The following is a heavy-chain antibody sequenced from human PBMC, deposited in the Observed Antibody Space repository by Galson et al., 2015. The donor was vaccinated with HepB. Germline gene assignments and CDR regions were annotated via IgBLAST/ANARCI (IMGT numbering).Heavy chain of an antibody. Sequence: SLRLSCAASGFTFSDYYMSWIRQAPGKGLEWVAYISGGGSSRDYADSVRGRFTISRDNAEHSLYLRMNSLRTDDTAVYYCARSREPASIDAFNIWGQGTMVTVS. J-gene: IGHJ3*02. D-gene: IGHD6-6*01. V-gene: IGHV3-11*01. CDR3: ARSREPASIDAFNI. CDR2: ISGGGSSR. CDR1: GFTFSDYY.